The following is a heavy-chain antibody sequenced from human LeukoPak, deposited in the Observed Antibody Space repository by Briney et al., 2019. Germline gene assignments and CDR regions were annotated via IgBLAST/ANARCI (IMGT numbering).Heavy chain of an antibody. CDR1: GGSVSSGSYY. CDR2: IYYSGST. V-gene: IGHV4-61*01. J-gene: IGHJ2*01. CDR3: ARRDSPFDL. D-gene: IGHD3-22*01. Sequence: PSETLSLTCTVSGGSVSSGSYYWSWIRQPPGKGLEWIGYIYYSGSTNYNPSLKSRVTISVDTSKKQFSLKVRSVTAADTAVYYCARRDSPFDLWGRGTLVTVS.